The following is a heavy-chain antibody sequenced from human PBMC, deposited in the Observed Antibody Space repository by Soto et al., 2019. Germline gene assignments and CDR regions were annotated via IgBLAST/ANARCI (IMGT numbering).Heavy chain of an antibody. D-gene: IGHD3-10*01. CDR1: GYTFTSYG. CDR3: ARMGYYYGSGSYSDAFDI. J-gene: IGHJ3*02. V-gene: IGHV1-18*01. Sequence: QVQLVQSGAEVKKPGASVKVSCKASGYTFTSYGISWVRQAPGQGLEWMGWISPYNGNTNYAQKLQGRVTMTTDTSTSTAYMELRILRYDGTAVYYCARMGYYYGSGSYSDAFDIWGQGTMVTVAS. CDR2: ISPYNGNT.